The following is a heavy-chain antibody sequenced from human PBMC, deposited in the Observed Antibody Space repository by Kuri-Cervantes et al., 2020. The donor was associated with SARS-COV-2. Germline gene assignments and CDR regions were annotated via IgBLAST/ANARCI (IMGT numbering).Heavy chain of an antibody. V-gene: IGHV1-18*04. CDR1: GYTFTTYG. CDR3: AGGFDYGDYPYYYGMDV. D-gene: IGHD4-17*01. J-gene: IGHJ6*02. Sequence: ASVKVSCKASGYTFTTYGITWVRQAPGQGLEWMGWISTYNANADYAQKLQGRVTMTTDTSTSIAYMELRSLRSDDTAIYYCAGGFDYGDYPYYYGMDVWGQGTSVTVSS. CDR2: ISTYNANA.